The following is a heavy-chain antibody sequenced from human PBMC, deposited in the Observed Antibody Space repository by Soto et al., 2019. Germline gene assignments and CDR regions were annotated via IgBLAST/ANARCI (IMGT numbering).Heavy chain of an antibody. CDR3: ARGSMSVYYYDTYNWFDP. CDR1: GGTFSSYA. V-gene: IGHV1-69*13. Sequence: SVKVSCKASGGTFSSYAISWVRQAPGQGLEWMGGIIPIFGTANYAQKFQGRVTITADESTSTAYMELSSLRSEDTAVYYCARGSMSVYYYDTYNWFDPWGQGTLVTVPQ. D-gene: IGHD3-22*01. J-gene: IGHJ5*02. CDR2: IIPIFGTA.